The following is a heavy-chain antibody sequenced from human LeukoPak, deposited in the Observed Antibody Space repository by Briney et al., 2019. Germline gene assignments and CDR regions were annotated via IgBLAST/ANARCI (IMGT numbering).Heavy chain of an antibody. CDR3: ATESHYYDSSGPTPSWFDP. D-gene: IGHD3-22*01. J-gene: IGHJ5*02. CDR2: FDPEDGET. Sequence: ASVKVSCKVSGYTLTELSMHRVRQAPGKGLEWMGGFDPEDGETIYAQKFQGRVTMTEDTSTDTAYMELSSLRSEDTAVYYCATESHYYDSSGPTPSWFDPWGQGTLVTVSS. CDR1: GYTLTELS. V-gene: IGHV1-24*01.